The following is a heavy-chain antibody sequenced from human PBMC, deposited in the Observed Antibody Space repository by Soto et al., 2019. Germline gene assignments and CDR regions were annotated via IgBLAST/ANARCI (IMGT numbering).Heavy chain of an antibody. CDR3: ARVSQGGTYYYDSSGYYYFDY. CDR2: INHSGST. CDR1: GGSFSGYY. D-gene: IGHD3-22*01. V-gene: IGHV4-34*01. J-gene: IGHJ4*02. Sequence: SETLSLTCAVYGGSFSGYYWSWIRQPPGKGLEWIGEINHSGSTNYNPSLKSRVTISVDTSKNKFSLKLNSVTAADTAVYYCARVSQGGTYYYDSSGYYYFDYWGQGTLVTVSS.